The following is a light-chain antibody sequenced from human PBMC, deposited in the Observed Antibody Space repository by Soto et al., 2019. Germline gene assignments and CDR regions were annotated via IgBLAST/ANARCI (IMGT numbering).Light chain of an antibody. CDR1: QSVSSN. V-gene: IGKV3-15*01. Sequence: EIVMTQSPATLSVSPGERATLSCRASQSVSSNLAWYQQKPGQAPRLLIYGASTRATGIPARFSGSRSGAEFTLTISRLEPEDFAVYYCQQYGSSRTFGQGTKVDIK. CDR2: GAS. CDR3: QQYGSSRT. J-gene: IGKJ1*01.